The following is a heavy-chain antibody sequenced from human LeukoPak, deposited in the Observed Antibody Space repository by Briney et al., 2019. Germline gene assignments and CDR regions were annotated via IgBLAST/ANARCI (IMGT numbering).Heavy chain of an antibody. Sequence: GGSLRLSCAASGFTFSSYAMHWVRQVPGKGLEWVAVISYDGSNKYYADSVKGRFTISRDNSKNTLYLQMNSLRAEDTAVYYCAKLYSGYDSSPYYYYYMDVWGKGTTVTVSS. D-gene: IGHD5-12*01. V-gene: IGHV3-30-3*02. CDR1: GFTFSSYA. CDR2: ISYDGSNK. CDR3: AKLYSGYDSSPYYYYYMDV. J-gene: IGHJ6*03.